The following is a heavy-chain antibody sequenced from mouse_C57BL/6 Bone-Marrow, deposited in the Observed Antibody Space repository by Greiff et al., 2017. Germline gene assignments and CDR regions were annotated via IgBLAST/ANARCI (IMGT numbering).Heavy chain of an antibody. CDR3: ARIGWSFDY. V-gene: IGHV1-50*01. Sequence: VQLQQPGAELVKPGASVKLSCQASGYTFPSSWMQWVKQRPGPGLEWIGEIAPSDSYTNYNQQFTVKSTLTVDTSSSTAYMQLSSLTSEDSAVYYCARIGWSFDYWGQGTTLTVSS. J-gene: IGHJ2*01. CDR2: IAPSDSYT. D-gene: IGHD2-3*01. CDR1: GYTFPSSW.